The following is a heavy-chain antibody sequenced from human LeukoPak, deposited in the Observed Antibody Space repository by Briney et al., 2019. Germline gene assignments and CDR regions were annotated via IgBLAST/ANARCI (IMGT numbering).Heavy chain of an antibody. Sequence: GGSLRLSCAASGFAFSSYAMSWVRQAPGKGLEWVSALSGSGASTYYADSVQGRFTIFRDNSKNMLYLQMNNLRAEDTAIYYCAKDLSGSYDYWGQGTLVTVSS. CDR3: AKDLSGSYDY. D-gene: IGHD1-26*01. CDR2: LSGSGAST. J-gene: IGHJ4*02. CDR1: GFAFSSYA. V-gene: IGHV3-23*01.